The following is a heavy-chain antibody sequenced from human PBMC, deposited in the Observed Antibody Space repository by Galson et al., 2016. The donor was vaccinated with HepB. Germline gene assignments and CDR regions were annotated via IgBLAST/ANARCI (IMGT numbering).Heavy chain of an antibody. J-gene: IGHJ4*02. CDR1: GCSLSENYC. D-gene: IGHD7-27*01. CDR3: SARSTYGHSHHWGHATPAHKSRVTMAVDTSKNQFSLKLSSVTAVDTAMYYCARRSTYGDYDY. V-gene: IGHV4-28*01. CDR2: NRPSGGT. Sequence: ETLSLTCAVSGCSLSENYCWGWIRQPLGRGLEWIGSNRPSGGTFYTPSHNSRATTSVDTTPTHFPLTPRPVAAADTDKSGLSARSTYGHSHHWGHATPAHKSRVTMAVDTSKNQFSLKLSSVTAVDTAMYYCARRSTYGDYDYWGQGILVTVSS.